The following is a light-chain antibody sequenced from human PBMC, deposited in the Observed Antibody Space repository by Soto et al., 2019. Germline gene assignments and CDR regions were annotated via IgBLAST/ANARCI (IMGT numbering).Light chain of an antibody. Sequence: DIQMTQSPSTLSASVGDRVTITCRASQSISTWLAWYQQKPGKAPKLLIYTASNLERGVPSRFSGSGSGTEFTLTISSLQPDDFATYHCQQHNSYPRTFGQGTKVEIK. J-gene: IGKJ1*01. CDR1: QSISTW. CDR2: TAS. V-gene: IGKV1-5*03. CDR3: QQHNSYPRT.